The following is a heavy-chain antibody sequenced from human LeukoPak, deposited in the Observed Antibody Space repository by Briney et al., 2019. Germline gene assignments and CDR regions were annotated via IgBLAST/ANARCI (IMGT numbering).Heavy chain of an antibody. CDR1: GGSISSSSYY. CDR3: ARNHPGEFDY. V-gene: IGHV4-39*07. CDR2: IYYSGST. J-gene: IGHJ4*02. D-gene: IGHD3-16*01. Sequence: ASETLSLTCTVSGGSISSSSYYWGWIRQPPGKGLEWIGSIYYSGSTYYNPSLQSRVTISVDTSKKQFSLKLSSVTAADTAVYYCARNHPGEFDYWGQGTLLTVSS.